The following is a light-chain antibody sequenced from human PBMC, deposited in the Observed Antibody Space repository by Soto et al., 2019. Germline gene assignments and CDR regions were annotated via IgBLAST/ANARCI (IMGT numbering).Light chain of an antibody. CDR3: AAWDDSLNGVV. Sequence: QSVLTQPPSASGTPGQRVTISCSGSSSNIGSNTVNWYHQLPGTAPKLLIYNNNQRPSGVPARFSGSKSGTSASLAISGLQSEDEADYYCAAWDDSLNGVVFGGGTKLTVL. V-gene: IGLV1-44*01. J-gene: IGLJ2*01. CDR1: SSNIGSNT. CDR2: NNN.